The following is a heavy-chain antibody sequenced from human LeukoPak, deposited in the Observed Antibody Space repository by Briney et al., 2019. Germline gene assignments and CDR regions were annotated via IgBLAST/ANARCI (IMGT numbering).Heavy chain of an antibody. V-gene: IGHV3-30-3*01. CDR3: ARGSQWLDSWFDC. J-gene: IGHJ4*02. CDR2: ISYDGSNK. Sequence: GGSLRLSCAASGFTFSSDAMHWVRQAPGKGLEWVAVISYDGSNKYYADSEKGRITISRDNSKNMLYLEMSSLRAEDTAVYYCARGSQWLDSWFDCWGQGTLVTVSS. CDR1: GFTFSSDA. D-gene: IGHD6-19*01.